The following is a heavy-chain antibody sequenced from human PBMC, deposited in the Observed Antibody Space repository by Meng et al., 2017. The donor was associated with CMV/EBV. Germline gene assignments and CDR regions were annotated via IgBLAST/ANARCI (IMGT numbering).Heavy chain of an antibody. V-gene: IGHV4-39*07. J-gene: IGHJ6*02. Sequence: GSLRLSCTVSGGSISSSSYYWGWIRQPPGTGLEWIGSIYYSGSTYYNPSLKSRVTISVDTSKNQFSLKLSSVTAADTAVYYCAREGDCSSTSCYNYYYYGMDVWGQGTTVTVSS. CDR3: AREGDCSSTSCYNYYYYGMDV. CDR2: IYYSGST. D-gene: IGHD2-2*02. CDR1: GGSISSSSYY.